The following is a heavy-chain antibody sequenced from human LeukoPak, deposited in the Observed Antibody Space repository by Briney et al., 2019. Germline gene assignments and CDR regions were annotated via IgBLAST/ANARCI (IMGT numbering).Heavy chain of an antibody. Sequence: AAVKVFCKASGYTFTSYGISWVRQAPGQGLEWMGWISAYNGNTDYAQKFQGRVTMTTDTSTSTAYMEVRSLRSDDTAVYYCARAYSGSYYYYWGQGTLVTVSS. CDR1: GYTFTSYG. CDR3: ARAYSGSYYYY. CDR2: ISAYNGNT. D-gene: IGHD1-26*01. V-gene: IGHV1-18*01. J-gene: IGHJ4*02.